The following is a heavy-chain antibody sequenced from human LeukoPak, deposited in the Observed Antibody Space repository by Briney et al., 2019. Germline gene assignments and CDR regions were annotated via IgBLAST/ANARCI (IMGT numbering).Heavy chain of an antibody. V-gene: IGHV3-53*01. J-gene: IGHJ4*02. CDR1: GFTVSSSF. CDR2: IYSSGNT. CDR3: ARGGSCSRTSCYHFDY. Sequence: GGSLRLSCAASGFTVSSSFMTWVRQAPGKGLEWVSVIYSSGNTYYADSVKGRFTISRDNSKNTLYLQMNSLRVEDTAVYYCARGGSCSRTSCYHFDYWGQGTLVTVSS. D-gene: IGHD2-2*01.